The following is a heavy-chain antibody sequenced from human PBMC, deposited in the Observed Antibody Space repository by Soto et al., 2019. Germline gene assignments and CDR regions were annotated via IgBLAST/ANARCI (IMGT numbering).Heavy chain of an antibody. CDR2: IIPILNSP. J-gene: IGHJ6*02. CDR1: GGTFGSYA. V-gene: IGHV1-69*13. Sequence: SVKVSCKASGGTFGSYAITWVRRAPGQGLEWLGGIIPILNSPAYAQKFQARVVITADEITNTAYMELNSLRFDDTAVYYCATEPQHRNSAKCHKFYDMDVWGQGTTVTVSS. D-gene: IGHD1-26*01. CDR3: ATEPQHRNSAKCHKFYDMDV.